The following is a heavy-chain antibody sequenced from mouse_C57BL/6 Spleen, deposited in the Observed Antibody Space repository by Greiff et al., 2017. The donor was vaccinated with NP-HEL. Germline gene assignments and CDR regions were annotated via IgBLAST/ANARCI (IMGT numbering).Heavy chain of an antibody. CDR1: GYTFTDYE. Sequence: VKLMESGAELVRPGASVTLSCKASGYTFTDYEMHWVKQTPVHGLEWIGAIDPETGGPAYNQKFKGKAILTADKSSSTAYMELRSLTSEDSAVYYCTRGGGNPFAYWGQGTLVTVSA. J-gene: IGHJ3*01. CDR3: TRGGGNPFAY. V-gene: IGHV1-15*01. D-gene: IGHD1-1*02. CDR2: IDPETGGP.